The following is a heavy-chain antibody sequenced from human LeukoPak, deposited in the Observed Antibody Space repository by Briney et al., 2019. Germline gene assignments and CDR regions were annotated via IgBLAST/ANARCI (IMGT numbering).Heavy chain of an antibody. V-gene: IGHV4-59*08. CDR1: GGSISSYY. Sequence: SETLSLTCTVPGGSISSYYWSWIRQPPGKGLEWIGYIYYSGSTNYNPSLKSRVTISVDTSKNQFSLKLSSVTAADTAVYYCARSASSGYSYGYGVAFDIWGQGTMVTVSS. CDR2: IYYSGST. CDR3: ARSASSGYSYGYGVAFDI. D-gene: IGHD5-18*01. J-gene: IGHJ3*02.